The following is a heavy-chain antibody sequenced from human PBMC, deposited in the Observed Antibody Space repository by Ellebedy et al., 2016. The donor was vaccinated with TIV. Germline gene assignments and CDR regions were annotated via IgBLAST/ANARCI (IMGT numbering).Heavy chain of an antibody. Sequence: MPSETLSLTCTVSGGSVTSSAYYWGWIRQSTGKGLEWIGSIVHSGTSVNNPSLKSRVTISVDTSKNRFPLHLSFVTAADTAVYYCARAAGGHNWFDPWGQGTLVTVSS. D-gene: IGHD3-16*01. CDR2: IVHSGTS. CDR1: GGSVTSSAYY. CDR3: ARAAGGHNWFDP. V-gene: IGHV4-39*06. J-gene: IGHJ5*02.